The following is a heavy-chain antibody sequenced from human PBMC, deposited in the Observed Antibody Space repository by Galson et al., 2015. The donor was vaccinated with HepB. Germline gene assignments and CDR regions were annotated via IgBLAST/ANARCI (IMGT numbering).Heavy chain of an antibody. V-gene: IGHV3-23*01. Sequence: SLRLSCAASGFTFSTYGMSWVRQAPGKGLQWVSGISDSGHRTYYADSVKGRFTISRDNSKNTLFLQVNSPRVEDTAVYYCARDQGTSSNFDYWGQGTLVTVSS. CDR3: ARDQGTSSNFDY. J-gene: IGHJ4*02. D-gene: IGHD6-6*01. CDR2: ISDSGHRT. CDR1: GFTFSTYG.